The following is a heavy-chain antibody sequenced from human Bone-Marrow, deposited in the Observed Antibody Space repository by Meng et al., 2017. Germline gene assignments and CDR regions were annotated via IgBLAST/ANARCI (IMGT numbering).Heavy chain of an antibody. J-gene: IGHJ6*02. CDR3: AREQWLVPLYYYYGMDV. V-gene: IGHV1-69*13. CDR2: IIPIFGTA. CDR1: GGTFSSYA. D-gene: IGHD6-19*01. Sequence: SVKVSCKASGGTFSSYAISWVRQAPGQGLEWMGGIIPIFGTANYAQKFQGRVTITADESTSTAYMELSSLRSGDTAVYYCAREQWLVPLYYYYGMDVWGQGTTVTVSS.